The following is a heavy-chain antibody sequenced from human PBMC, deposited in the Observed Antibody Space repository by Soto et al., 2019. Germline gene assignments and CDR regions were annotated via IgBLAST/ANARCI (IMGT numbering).Heavy chain of an antibody. V-gene: IGHV3-33*01. CDR1: GFTFNTYG. D-gene: IGHD2-8*02. J-gene: IGHJ6*02. Sequence: GGSLRLSCAASGFTFNTYGMHWVRQIPGKGLQWVAIIWYDGSIKYYADSVKGRFTISRDNSRNTLYLQMNSLRDEDTAVYYCARIDCTGNNCNSYYHYGMDVWGQGTTVTGSS. CDR2: IWYDGSIK. CDR3: ARIDCTGNNCNSYYHYGMDV.